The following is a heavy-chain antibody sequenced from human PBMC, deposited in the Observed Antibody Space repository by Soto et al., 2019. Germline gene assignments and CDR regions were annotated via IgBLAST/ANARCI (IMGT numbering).Heavy chain of an antibody. J-gene: IGHJ4*02. V-gene: IGHV3-23*01. D-gene: IGHD3-9*01. CDR1: GFTFSSYA. CDR2: ISGSGGST. Sequence: GGSLKLSCAASGFTFSSYAMSWVRQAPGKGLEWVSAISGSGGSTYYADSVKGRFTISRDNSKNTLYLQMNSLRAEDTAVYYCAKASGLVIFRSYYFDYWGQGTLVTVSS. CDR3: AKASGLVIFRSYYFDY.